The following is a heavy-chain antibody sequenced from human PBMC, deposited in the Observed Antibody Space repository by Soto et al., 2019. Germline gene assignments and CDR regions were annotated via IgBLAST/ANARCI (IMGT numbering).Heavy chain of an antibody. D-gene: IGHD2-21*01. Sequence: GESLKISCKGSENTFSSYWIAWVRQLPGKGLECMGIIYPDDSDTRYSPSFQGQVTISADKSITTAYLEWSSLKASDTAMYYCARSRGEGRYLWFDPWGQGTQVTVSS. J-gene: IGHJ5*02. CDR3: ARSRGEGRYLWFDP. CDR1: ENTFSSYW. CDR2: IYPDDSDT. V-gene: IGHV5-51*01.